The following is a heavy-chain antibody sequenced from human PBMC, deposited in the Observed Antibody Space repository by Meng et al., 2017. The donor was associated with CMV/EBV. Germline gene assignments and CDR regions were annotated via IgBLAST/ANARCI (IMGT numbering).Heavy chain of an antibody. J-gene: IGHJ4*02. CDR2: ITSGGSGT. V-gene: IGHV3-23*01. Sequence: TSGFTFSSYAMGWVRRAPGKGLEWVSSITSGGSGTYYADSVKGRFTISRDNSENTLYLQMSSLRADDTAVYFCARRDNTNWYSLDYWGQGTLVTVSS. D-gene: IGHD7-27*01. CDR3: ARRDNTNWYSLDY. CDR1: GFTFSSYA.